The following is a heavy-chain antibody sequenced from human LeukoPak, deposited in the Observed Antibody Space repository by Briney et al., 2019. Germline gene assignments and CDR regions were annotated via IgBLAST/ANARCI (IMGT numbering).Heavy chain of an antibody. J-gene: IGHJ5*02. CDR3: ARDSGYCSSTSCYVWFDP. V-gene: IGHV1-46*01. Sequence: GASVKVPCKASGYTFTSYYMHWVRQAPGQGLEWMGIINPSGGSTSYAQKSQGRVTMTRDMSTSTVYMELSSLRSEDTAMYYCARDSGYCSSTSCYVWFDPWGQGTLVTVSS. D-gene: IGHD2-2*01. CDR2: INPSGGST. CDR1: GYTFTSYY.